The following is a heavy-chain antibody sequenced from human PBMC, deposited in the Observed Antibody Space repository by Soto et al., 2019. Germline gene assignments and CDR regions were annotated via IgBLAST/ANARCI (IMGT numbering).Heavy chain of an antibody. D-gene: IGHD3-3*01. Sequence: SETLSLTCAVSGGSISSSNWWSWVRQPPGKGLEWIGEIYHSGSTNYNPSLKSRVTISVDKSKNQFSLKLSSVTAADTAVYYCARATYYDFWSGYSFFDWGQGTLVTVSS. J-gene: IGHJ4*02. CDR1: GGSISSSNW. V-gene: IGHV4-4*02. CDR2: IYHSGST. CDR3: ARATYYDFWSGYSFFD.